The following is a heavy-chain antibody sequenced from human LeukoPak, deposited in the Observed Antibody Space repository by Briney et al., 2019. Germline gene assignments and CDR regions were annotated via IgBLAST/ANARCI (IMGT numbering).Heavy chain of an antibody. CDR2: IKQDGSEK. V-gene: IGHV3-7*01. Sequence: GGSLRLSCAASGFTFSAYWMHWVRQAPGKGLEWVANIKQDGSEKYYVDSVKGRFTISRDNAKNSLYLQMNSLRAEDTAVYYYARRSVRYYYYMDVWGKGTTVTVSS. D-gene: IGHD3-10*02. CDR3: ARRSVRYYYYMDV. CDR1: GFTFSAYW. J-gene: IGHJ6*03.